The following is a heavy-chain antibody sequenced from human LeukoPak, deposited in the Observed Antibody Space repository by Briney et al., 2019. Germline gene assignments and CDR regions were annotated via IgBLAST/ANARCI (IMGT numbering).Heavy chain of an antibody. Sequence: SETLSLTCAVYGGSFSGYYWSWIRQPPGKGLEWIGEINHSGSTNYNPSLKSRVTISVDTSKNQFSLRLSSVTVADTAVYYCARSSGIAAAGTFDYWGQGTLVTVSS. D-gene: IGHD6-13*01. V-gene: IGHV4-34*01. CDR3: ARSSGIAAAGTFDY. J-gene: IGHJ4*02. CDR1: GGSFSGYY. CDR2: INHSGST.